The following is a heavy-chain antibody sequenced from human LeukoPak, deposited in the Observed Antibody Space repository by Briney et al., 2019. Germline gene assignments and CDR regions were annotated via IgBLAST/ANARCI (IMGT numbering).Heavy chain of an antibody. V-gene: IGHV4-59*12. J-gene: IGHJ4*02. Sequence: SETLSLTCTVSGVSISSYYWSWIRQPPGKGLEWIGYIYYSGSTNYNPSLKSRVTISVDTSKNQFSLKLSPVTAADTAVYYCARDSIYYGSGSRSGFDYWGQGTLLTVSS. CDR3: ARDSIYYGSGSRSGFDY. D-gene: IGHD3-10*01. CDR1: GVSISSYY. CDR2: IYYSGST.